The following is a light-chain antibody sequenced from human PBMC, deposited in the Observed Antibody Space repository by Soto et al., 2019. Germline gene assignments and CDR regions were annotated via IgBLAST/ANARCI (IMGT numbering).Light chain of an antibody. J-gene: IGKJ1*01. V-gene: IGKV1-5*03. CDR3: QQYNSYSST. Sequence: DIQMTQSPSTLSASVGDRVTITCRASQSIKNWLAWYQQKPGEAPKLLIYKASTLESGVPSRFSGSGSGTESTLTISSLQPDDFATYYCQQYNSYSSTFGQGTKVDIK. CDR2: KAS. CDR1: QSIKNW.